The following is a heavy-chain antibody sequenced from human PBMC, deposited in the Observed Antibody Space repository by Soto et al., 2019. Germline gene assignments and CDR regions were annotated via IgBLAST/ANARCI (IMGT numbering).Heavy chain of an antibody. J-gene: IGHJ6*02. Sequence: SETLSLTCAVYGGSFSGYYWSWIRQPPGEGLEWIGEINHSGSTNYNPSLKSRVTISVDTSKNQFSLKLSSVTAADTAVYYCAREGYYDFWSGYSYKYYYYYGMDVWGQGTTVTVSS. CDR1: GGSFSGYY. CDR2: INHSGST. CDR3: AREGYYDFWSGYSYKYYYYYGMDV. V-gene: IGHV4-34*01. D-gene: IGHD3-3*01.